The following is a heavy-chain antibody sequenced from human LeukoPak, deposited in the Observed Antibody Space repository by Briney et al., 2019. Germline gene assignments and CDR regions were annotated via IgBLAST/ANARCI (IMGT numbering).Heavy chain of an antibody. V-gene: IGHV1-2*02. CDR3: ARMLGYCSSTSCYGSWAGNFDY. D-gene: IGHD2-2*01. CDR1: GYTFTGYY. CDR2: INPNSGGT. Sequence: ASVKVSCKASGYTFTGYYMHWVRQAPGQGLEWMGWINPNSGGTNYAQKFQGRVTMTRDTSISTAYMELSRLRSDYTAVYYCARMLGYCSSTSCYGSWAGNFDYWGQGTLVTVSS. J-gene: IGHJ4*02.